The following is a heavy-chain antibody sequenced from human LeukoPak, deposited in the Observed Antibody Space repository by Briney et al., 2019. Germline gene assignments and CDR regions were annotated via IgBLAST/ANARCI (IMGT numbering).Heavy chain of an antibody. CDR2: INPSGGST. J-gene: IGHJ6*03. CDR1: GYTFTSYY. V-gene: IGHV1-46*01. Sequence: GASVKVSCKASGYTFTSYYMHWVRQTPGQGLEWMGIINPSGGSTSYAQKFQGRVTMTRDTSTSAVYMELSSLRSEDTAVYYCARDAGGWYYGSGINYYMDVWGKGTTVTISS. D-gene: IGHD3-10*01. CDR3: ARDAGGWYYGSGINYYMDV.